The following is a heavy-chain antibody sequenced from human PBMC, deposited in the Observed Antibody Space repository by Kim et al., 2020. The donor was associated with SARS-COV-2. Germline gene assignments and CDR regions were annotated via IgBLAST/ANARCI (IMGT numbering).Heavy chain of an antibody. D-gene: IGHD5-12*01. CDR2: IYHSGST. V-gene: IGHV4-38-2*02. CDR3: ARGGRFATIFSGYADSVERFDP. Sequence: SETLSLTCTVSGYSISSGYYWGWIRQPPGKGLEWIGSIYHSGSTYYNPSLKSRVTISVDTSKNQFSLKLSSVTAADTAVYYCARGGRFATIFSGYADSVERFDPWGQGTLVTVSS. J-gene: IGHJ5*02. CDR1: GYSISSGYY.